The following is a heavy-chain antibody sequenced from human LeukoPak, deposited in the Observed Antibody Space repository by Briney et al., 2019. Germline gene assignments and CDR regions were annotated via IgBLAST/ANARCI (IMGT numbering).Heavy chain of an antibody. CDR3: TGVRGYGAGAFDI. D-gene: IGHD3-22*01. V-gene: IGHV4-39*07. Sequence: SETLSLTCTVSGDSITNGSHYWGWIRQPPGKGLEWIGSIYSGIIFSTPSLKSRVTMSVDTSKNQFSLKLSSVTAADTAVYYCTGVRGYGAGAFDIWGQGTMVTVSS. CDR2: IYSGII. CDR1: GDSITNGSHY. J-gene: IGHJ3*02.